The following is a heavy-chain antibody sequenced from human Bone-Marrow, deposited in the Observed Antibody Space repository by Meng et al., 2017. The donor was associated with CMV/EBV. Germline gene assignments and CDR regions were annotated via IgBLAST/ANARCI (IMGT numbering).Heavy chain of an antibody. D-gene: IGHD3-22*01. CDR1: GYSISSGYY. V-gene: IGHV4-38-2*02. J-gene: IGHJ4*02. CDR2: IYHSGST. Sequence: SEPLSLTCTVSGYSISSGYYWGWIRQPPGKGLEWIGSIYHSGSTYYNPSLKSRVTISVDTSKNQFSLKLSSVTAADTAVYYCARANPSNYYDNNLDFDYWGQGTLVTVSS. CDR3: ARANPSNYYDNNLDFDY.